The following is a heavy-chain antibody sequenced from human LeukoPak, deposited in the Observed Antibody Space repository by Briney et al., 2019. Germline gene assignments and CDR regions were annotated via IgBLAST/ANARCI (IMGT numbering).Heavy chain of an antibody. CDR1: GFTFSSYW. CDR2: INTDGSST. Sequence: GGSLRLSCAASGFTFSSYWMHWVRQAPGKGLVWVSRINTDGSSTSYADSVKGRFTISRDNAKNTLYLQMNSLRAEDTAVYYCARVNQYCSSTSCYTTNWFDPWGQGTLVTVSS. V-gene: IGHV3-74*01. CDR3: ARVNQYCSSTSCYTTNWFDP. D-gene: IGHD2-2*02. J-gene: IGHJ5*02.